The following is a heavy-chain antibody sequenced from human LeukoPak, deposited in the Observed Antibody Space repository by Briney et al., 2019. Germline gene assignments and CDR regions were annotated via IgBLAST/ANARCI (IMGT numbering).Heavy chain of an antibody. J-gene: IGHJ6*03. V-gene: IGHV4-34*01. CDR2: INHSGST. Sequence: SETLSLTCAVYGGSFSGYYWSWIRQPPGKGLEWIGEINHSGSTNYNPSLKSRVTISVDTSKNQFSLKLSSVTAADTAVYYCARPAGRYYYYMDVWGKGTTVTVSS. CDR1: GGSFSGYY. CDR3: ARPAGRYYYYMDV.